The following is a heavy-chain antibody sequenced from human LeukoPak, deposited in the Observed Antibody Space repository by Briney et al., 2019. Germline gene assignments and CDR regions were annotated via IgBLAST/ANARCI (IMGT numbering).Heavy chain of an antibody. Sequence: ASVKVSCKASEGTFSSYAISWVRQAPGQGLEWMGGIIPIFGTANYAQKFQGRVTMTRNTSISTAYMELSSLRSEDTAVYYCAREVDYGGNLDYWGQGTLVTVSS. V-gene: IGHV1-69*05. CDR2: IIPIFGTA. D-gene: IGHD4-23*01. CDR3: AREVDYGGNLDY. CDR1: EGTFSSYA. J-gene: IGHJ4*02.